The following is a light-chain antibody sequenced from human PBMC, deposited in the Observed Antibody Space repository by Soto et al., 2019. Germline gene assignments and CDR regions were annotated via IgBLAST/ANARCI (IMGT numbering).Light chain of an antibody. J-gene: IGKJ1*01. CDR2: GAS. CDR3: QQFGSSPPT. Sequence: DIVLTQSPGTLSLSPGERATLSCRASQSVSTNYLAWYQRKPGQAPRLLIYGASNRATGIPDRFSGSGSGTDFTLTITSLEPEDFAVYYCQQFGSSPPTFGQGTKVEIK. V-gene: IGKV3-20*01. CDR1: QSVSTNY.